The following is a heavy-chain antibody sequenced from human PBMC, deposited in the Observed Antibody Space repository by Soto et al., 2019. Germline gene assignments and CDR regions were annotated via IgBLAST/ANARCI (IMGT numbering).Heavy chain of an antibody. CDR2: INPVGGTT. D-gene: IGHD6-6*01. V-gene: IGHV1-46*01. Sequence: ASVKVSCKASGYTFTSYYIHWVRQAPGQGLQWMGIINPVGGTTTYAQKFQDRVTMTRDTSTTTVYMELNSLRSEDTAVYYCAREQSSLSAWFDPWGQGTLVTVSS. J-gene: IGHJ5*02. CDR3: AREQSSLSAWFDP. CDR1: GYTFTSYY.